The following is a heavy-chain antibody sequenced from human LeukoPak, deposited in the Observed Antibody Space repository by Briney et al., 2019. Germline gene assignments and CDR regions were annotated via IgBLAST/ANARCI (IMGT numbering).Heavy chain of an antibody. Sequence: GGSLRLSCAASGFTVSSNYMSWVRQAPGKGLEWVSVIYSGGSTYYADSVKGRFTISRDNSKNTLYLQMNSLRAEDTAVYYCAXXSIVGATARFDYWGQGTLVTVSS. V-gene: IGHV3-53*01. J-gene: IGHJ4*02. D-gene: IGHD1-26*01. CDR3: AXXSIVGATARFDY. CDR2: IYSGGST. CDR1: GFTVSSNY.